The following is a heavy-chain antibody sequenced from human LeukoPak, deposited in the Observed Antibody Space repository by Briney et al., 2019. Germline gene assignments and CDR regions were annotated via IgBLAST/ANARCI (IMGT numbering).Heavy chain of an antibody. CDR2: IYYRGST. CDR3: ARDHTGDSSGPEAAYLDV. D-gene: IGHD6-19*01. V-gene: IGHV4-59*01. Sequence: SGTLSLTCTVSGGSISSDYWSWIRQPPGKGLERIGYIYYRGSTNYNPSLKSRVTISVDTSKNQFSLKLSSVTAADTAVYYCARDHTGDSSGPEAAYLDVWGKGTTVTVSS. J-gene: IGHJ6*03. CDR1: GGSISSDY.